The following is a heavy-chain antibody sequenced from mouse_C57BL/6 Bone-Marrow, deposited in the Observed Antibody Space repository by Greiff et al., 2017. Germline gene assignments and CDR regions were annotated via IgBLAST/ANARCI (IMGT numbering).Heavy chain of an antibody. V-gene: IGHV10-1*01. D-gene: IGHD1-1*01. CDR3: VRPRRYGSRDYAMDY. CDR1: GFSFNTYA. CDR2: IRSKSNNYAT. J-gene: IGHJ4*01. Sequence: EVQVVESGGGLVQPKGSLKLSCAASGFSFNTYAMNWVRQAPGKGLEWVARIRSKSNNYATYYAESVKDRFTISRDDSESMLYLQMNNLKTEDTAMYYCVRPRRYGSRDYAMDYWGQGTSVTVSS.